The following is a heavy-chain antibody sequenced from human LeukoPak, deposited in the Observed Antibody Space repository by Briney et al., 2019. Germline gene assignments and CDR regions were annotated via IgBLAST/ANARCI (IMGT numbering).Heavy chain of an antibody. CDR2: ISGSGGST. V-gene: IGHV3-23*01. J-gene: IGHJ4*02. CDR3: ARAYCGGDCYISGSLFHYFDY. CDR1: GFTFSSYA. D-gene: IGHD2-21*01. Sequence: GSLRLSCAASGFTFSSYAMSWVRQAPGKGLEWVSAISGSGGSTYYADSVKGRFTIPRDNSKNTLYLQMNSLRAEDTAVYYCARAYCGGDCYISGSLFHYFDYWGQGTLVTVSS.